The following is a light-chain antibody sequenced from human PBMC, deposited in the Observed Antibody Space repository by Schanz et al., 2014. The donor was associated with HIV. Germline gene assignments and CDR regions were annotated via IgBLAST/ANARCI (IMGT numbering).Light chain of an antibody. CDR2: DVS. V-gene: IGLV2-14*02. CDR1: SSDVGHYNL. J-gene: IGLJ3*02. CDR3: SSYTSSSTVV. Sequence: QSTLTQPASVSGSPGQSITISCTGTSSDVGHYNLVSWYQQHPGKAPKLMIYDVSVRPSGVSHRFSGSKSDNTASLTVSGLQAEDEADYYCSSYTSSSTVVFGGGTKLTVL.